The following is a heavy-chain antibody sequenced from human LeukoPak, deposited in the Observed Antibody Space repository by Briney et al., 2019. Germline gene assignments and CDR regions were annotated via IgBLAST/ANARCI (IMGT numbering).Heavy chain of an antibody. D-gene: IGHD1-1*01. CDR2: ITGSSGDI. J-gene: IGHJ6*02. V-gene: IGHV3-48*01. CDR1: GFTFRAYS. CDR3: AKTQAGIRHHYYGMDV. Sequence: PGGSLRLSCAASGFTFRAYSLSWVRQAPGKGLEWVSFITGSSGDILYADSVKGRFTISRDNSKNTLYLQMNSLRAEDTAVYYCAKTQAGIRHHYYGMDVWGQGTTVTVSS.